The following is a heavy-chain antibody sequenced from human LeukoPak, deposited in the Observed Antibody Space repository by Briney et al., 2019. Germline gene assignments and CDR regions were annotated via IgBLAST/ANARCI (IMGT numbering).Heavy chain of an antibody. V-gene: IGHV5-51*01. CDR1: GYSFTSYW. CDR2: IYPGDSDT. D-gene: IGHD6-6*01. Sequence: MPGESLKISCKGSGYSFTSYWIGWVRQMPGRGLEWMGIIYPGDSDTRYNPSFQGQVTISADKSISTAYLQWSSLKASDTAMYYCARQGEYSSSYYFDYWGQGTLVTVSS. J-gene: IGHJ4*02. CDR3: ARQGEYSSSYYFDY.